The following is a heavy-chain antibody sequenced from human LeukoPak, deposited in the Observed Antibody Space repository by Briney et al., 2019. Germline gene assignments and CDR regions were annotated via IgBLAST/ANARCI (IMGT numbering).Heavy chain of an antibody. V-gene: IGHV1-2*04. Sequence: ASVRVTCKASGYTFKDYHIFWMRQAPGQGLEWIGWINPKTGDTQYSQRSQGWVTLTRDSSISTAYMEVGRLTPDDTAVYYCARVPFIYDYIWGTYRPSHFDFWGQGTQVTVSS. J-gene: IGHJ4*02. CDR1: GYTFKDYH. D-gene: IGHD3-16*02. CDR2: INPKTGDT. CDR3: ARVPFIYDYIWGTYRPSHFDF.